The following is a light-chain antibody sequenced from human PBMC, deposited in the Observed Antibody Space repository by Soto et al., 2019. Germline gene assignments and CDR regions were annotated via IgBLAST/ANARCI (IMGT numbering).Light chain of an antibody. CDR2: AAS. CDR3: QSYNSAPPAGA. CDR1: QGISNR. V-gene: IGKV1-27*01. Sequence: DVQMTQSPSSLSASVGDRVTIACRASQGISNRLAWYQQKPGKLPKLLISAASTLQSGVPSRFSGSGFGTDFTLTISSLQPEDVATYYCQSYNSAPPAGAFGGGTKVEIK. J-gene: IGKJ4*01.